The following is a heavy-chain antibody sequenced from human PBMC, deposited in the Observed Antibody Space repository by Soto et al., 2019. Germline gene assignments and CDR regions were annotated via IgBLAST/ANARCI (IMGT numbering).Heavy chain of an antibody. Sequence: SETLSLTCTVSGGSISSSSYFWVWIRQPPGKGLEWIGSIFYSGNTYYNPSLKSRVTISVDTSKNQFSLKLSSVTADTAVYYCARLTHYGFLDYWGQGTLVTVSS. J-gene: IGHJ4*02. CDR1: GGSISSSSYF. CDR2: IFYSGNT. CDR3: ARLTHYGFLDY. D-gene: IGHD3-10*01. V-gene: IGHV4-39*01.